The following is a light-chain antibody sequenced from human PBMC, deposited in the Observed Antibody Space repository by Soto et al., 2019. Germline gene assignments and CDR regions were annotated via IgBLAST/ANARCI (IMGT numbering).Light chain of an antibody. CDR1: SSNIGVGYD. J-gene: IGLJ1*01. CDR3: QSYDSSPSGYV. V-gene: IGLV1-40*01. Sequence: QSALTQPPSVSGVPGQRVTISCTGSSSNIGVGYDVHGYQQLPGTAPKLLIYGNSNRPSGVPDRFSGSKSGTSAPLAITGLKVEDEADYYGQSYDSSPSGYVFGTGTKVT. CDR2: GNS.